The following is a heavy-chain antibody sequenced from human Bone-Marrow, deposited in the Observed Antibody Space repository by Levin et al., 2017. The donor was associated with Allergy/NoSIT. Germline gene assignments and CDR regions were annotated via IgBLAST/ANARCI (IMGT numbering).Heavy chain of an antibody. CDR2: INHSGST. D-gene: IGHD3-3*01. J-gene: IGHJ4*02. CDR3: ARGLSIFGVVT. V-gene: IGHV4-34*01. CDR1: GGSFSGYY. Sequence: SETLSLTCAVYGGSFSGYYWSWIRQPPGKGLEWIGEINHSGSTNYNPSLKSRVTISVDTSKNQFSLKLSSVTAADTAVYYCARGLSIFGVVTWGQGTLVTVSS.